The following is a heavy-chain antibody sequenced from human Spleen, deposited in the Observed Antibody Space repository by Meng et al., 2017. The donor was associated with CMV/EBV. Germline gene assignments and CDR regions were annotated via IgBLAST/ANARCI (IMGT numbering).Heavy chain of an antibody. V-gene: IGHV1-69*05. D-gene: IGHD3-3*01. CDR1: GGTISSYV. J-gene: IGHJ5*02. CDR2: IIPIFGTA. Sequence: SVKVSCKASGGTISSYVISWVRRAPGQGLEWMGGIIPIFGTANNAQKFQGRVTFTTDESTSTAYMELSRLRSEDTAVYYCAISSFGVVKYNWFDPWGQGTLVTVSS. CDR3: AISSFGVVKYNWFDP.